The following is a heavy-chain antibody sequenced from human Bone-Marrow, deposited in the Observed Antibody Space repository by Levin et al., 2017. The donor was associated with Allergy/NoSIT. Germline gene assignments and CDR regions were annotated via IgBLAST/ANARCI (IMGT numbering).Heavy chain of an antibody. Sequence: GESLKISCKATGYTFTSYQIGWVRQAPGQGLEWLGFISTYTGDTNYAQKVQGRVTLTTDTSTSTAYMELRSLTSDDTAVYYCARGSLGLLTYFDFWGQGTLVAVSS. CDR1: GYTFTSYQ. J-gene: IGHJ4*02. CDR2: ISTYTGDT. D-gene: IGHD3-16*01. CDR3: ARGSLGLLTYFDF. V-gene: IGHV1-18*01.